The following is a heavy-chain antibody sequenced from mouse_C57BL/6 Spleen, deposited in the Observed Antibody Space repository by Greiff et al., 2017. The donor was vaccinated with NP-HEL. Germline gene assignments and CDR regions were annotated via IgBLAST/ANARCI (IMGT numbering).Heavy chain of an antibody. D-gene: IGHD1-1*01. J-gene: IGHJ3*01. CDR3: ARLITTDEFAY. CDR1: GFTFSDYG. Sequence: EVKLVESGGGLVKPGGSLKLSCAASGFTFSDYGMHWVRQAPEKGLEWVAYISSGSSTISYADTVKGRFTISRDNAKNTLFLQMTSLRSEDTAMYYCARLITTDEFAYWGQGTLVTVSA. CDR2: ISSGSSTI. V-gene: IGHV5-17*01.